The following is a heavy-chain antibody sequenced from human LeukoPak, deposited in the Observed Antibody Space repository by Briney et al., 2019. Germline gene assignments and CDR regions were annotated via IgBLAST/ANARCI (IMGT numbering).Heavy chain of an antibody. Sequence: AGGSLRLSCAASGFTFSSDVMSWVRQAPGKGLEWVSAISGSGATTYYADSVRGRFTISRDNSKNTLYLHMNSLRAEDTAVSYCPKRVSGTTFYWGQGTLVTVSS. V-gene: IGHV3-23*01. J-gene: IGHJ4*02. CDR3: PKRVSGTTFY. D-gene: IGHD1-1*01. CDR2: ISGSGATT. CDR1: GFTFSSDV.